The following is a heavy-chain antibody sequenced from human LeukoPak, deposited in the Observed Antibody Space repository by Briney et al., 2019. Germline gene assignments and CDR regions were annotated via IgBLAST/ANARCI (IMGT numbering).Heavy chain of an antibody. CDR1: GGTFSSYA. V-gene: IGHV1-69*13. Sequence: ASVKVSCKASGGTFSSYAISWVRQAPGQGLEWMGGIIPIFGTANYAQKFQGRVTITADESTSTAYMELSSLRSEDTAVYYCARALRGVGSTMGYFDFWGQGTLVTVSS. D-gene: IGHD1-26*01. J-gene: IGHJ4*02. CDR2: IIPIFGTA. CDR3: ARALRGVGSTMGYFDF.